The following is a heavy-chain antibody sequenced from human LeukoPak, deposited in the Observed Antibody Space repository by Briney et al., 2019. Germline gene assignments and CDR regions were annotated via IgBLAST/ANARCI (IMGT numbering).Heavy chain of an antibody. CDR3: ARELGYCSSTSCYRGGYYYYYGMDV. J-gene: IGHJ6*02. D-gene: IGHD2-2*02. CDR1: GYTFTSYG. V-gene: IGHV1-18*01. Sequence: ASVKVSCKASGYTFTSYGISWVRQAPGQGLEWMGWISAYNGNTNYAQKFQGWVTMTRDTSISTAYMELSRLRSDDTAVYYCARELGYCSSTSCYRGGYYYYYGMDVWGQGTTVTVSS. CDR2: ISAYNGNT.